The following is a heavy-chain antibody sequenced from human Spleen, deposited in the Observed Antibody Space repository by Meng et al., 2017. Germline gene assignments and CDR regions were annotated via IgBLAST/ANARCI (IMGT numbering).Heavy chain of an antibody. V-gene: IGHV1-2*06. Sequence: SVKVSCKPSGYNFPDYYIHWVRRAPGRGLEWMGRIDPQSGDTHYAQRFQGRVTMTGDTSISTAYMELSGLRSDDTAMYYCARDEDISAAGKLFGYYWGQGTLVTVSS. D-gene: IGHD6-13*01. CDR1: GYNFPDYY. CDR3: ARDEDISAAGKLFGYY. CDR2: IDPQSGDT. J-gene: IGHJ4*02.